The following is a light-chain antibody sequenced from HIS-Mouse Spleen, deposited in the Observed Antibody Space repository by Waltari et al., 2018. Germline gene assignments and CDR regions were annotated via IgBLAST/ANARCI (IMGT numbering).Light chain of an antibody. CDR1: SSNIGSNY. CDR3: AAWDDSLSGPV. V-gene: IGLV1-47*01. CDR2: RNN. J-gene: IGLJ3*02. Sequence: QSVLTQPPSASGTPGQRVTISCSGSSSNIGSNYVYWYQQLPGTAPKLLIYRNNRRPSGVPARFAGSQSGTSASLAISGLRSEDEADYYCAAWDDSLSGPVFGGGTKLTVL.